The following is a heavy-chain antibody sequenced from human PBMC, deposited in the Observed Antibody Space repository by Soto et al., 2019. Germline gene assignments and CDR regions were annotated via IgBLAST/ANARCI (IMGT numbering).Heavy chain of an antibody. Sequence: QVQLVQSGAEVKKPGSSVKVSCKASGGTFNTYTISWVRQVPGQGLEWMGGIMPLYAKPTDAQPFLGRLTIAADEHTSTVYIELSSTRSEDTALYYCASLNNWSSGDGRIDVWGRGTAVSVSS. CDR2: IMPLYAKP. D-gene: IGHD1-26*01. CDR1: GGTFNTYT. CDR3: ASLNNWSSGDGRIDV. J-gene: IGHJ6*02. V-gene: IGHV1-69*01.